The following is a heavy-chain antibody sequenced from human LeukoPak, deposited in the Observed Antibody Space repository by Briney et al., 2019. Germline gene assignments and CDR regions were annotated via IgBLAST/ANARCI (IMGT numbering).Heavy chain of an antibody. CDR2: IYTSGST. Sequence: SETLSLTCTVSGGSISSGSYYWSWIRQPAGKGLEWIGRIYTSGSTNYNPSLKSRVTISVDTSKNQFSLKLSSVTAADTAVYCCARTGGGYYYYYMDVWGKGTTVTVSS. D-gene: IGHD3-16*01. CDR1: GGSISSGSYY. J-gene: IGHJ6*03. V-gene: IGHV4-61*02. CDR3: ARTGGGYYYYYMDV.